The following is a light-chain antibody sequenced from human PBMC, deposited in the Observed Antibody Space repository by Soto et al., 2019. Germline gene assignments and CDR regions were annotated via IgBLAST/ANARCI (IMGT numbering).Light chain of an antibody. CDR2: EVS. CDR1: NSDVGSFNL. CDR3: SSYAGNSPLWV. J-gene: IGLJ3*02. V-gene: IGLV2-23*02. Sequence: QSALTQPASVSGSPGQSITISCTGTNSDVGSFNLVSWYQHHPGKAPELILYEVSQRPSGVSSRFSGSKSGNTASLTISGLQAEDEDDYYCSSYAGNSPLWVFGGGTKVTVL.